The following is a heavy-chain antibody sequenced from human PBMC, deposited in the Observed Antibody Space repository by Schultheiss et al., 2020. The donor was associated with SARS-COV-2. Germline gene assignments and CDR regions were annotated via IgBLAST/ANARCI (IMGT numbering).Heavy chain of an antibody. D-gene: IGHD2-2*01. CDR2: IYYSGST. V-gene: IGHV4-59*12. CDR1: GGSISSYY. CDR3: ARGYCSSTSCYSPPVYYYYGMDV. Sequence: SQTLSLTCTVSGGSISSYYWSWIRQPPGKGLEWIGYIYYSGSTYYNPSLKSRVTISVDTSKNQFSLKLSSVTAADTAVYYCARGYCSSTSCYSPPVYYYYGMDVWGQGTTVTVSS. J-gene: IGHJ6*02.